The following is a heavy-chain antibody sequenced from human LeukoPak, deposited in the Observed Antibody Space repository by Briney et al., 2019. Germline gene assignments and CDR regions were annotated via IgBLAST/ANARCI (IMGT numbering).Heavy chain of an antibody. CDR2: FKSKTDGGAT. CDR3: TSDRGIAARPLFDL. Sequence: PGGSLRLSCAGSGFPFSKAWMSWVRQAPGGGLEWLGRFKSKTDGGATDYAAPVKGRFSLSRDDSKNTLYLQMNSLKIEDTAVYYCTSDRGIAARPLFDLWGQGTLVTVSS. V-gene: IGHV3-15*01. D-gene: IGHD6-6*01. J-gene: IGHJ4*02. CDR1: GFPFSKAW.